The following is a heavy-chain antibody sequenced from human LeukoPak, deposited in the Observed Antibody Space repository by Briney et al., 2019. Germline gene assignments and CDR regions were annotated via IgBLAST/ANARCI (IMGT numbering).Heavy chain of an antibody. CDR3: ARAYSGYDRRFDP. CDR1: GYTFTGYY. CDR2: INPNSGGT. J-gene: IGHJ5*02. Sequence: ASVKVSCKASGYTFTGYYMHGVRQAPGQGREGMGWINPNSGGTNYAQKFQGRVTMTRDTPISTAYVALSRLRSDDTAVYYCARAYSGYDRRFDPWGQGTLVTVSS. D-gene: IGHD5-12*01. V-gene: IGHV1-2*02.